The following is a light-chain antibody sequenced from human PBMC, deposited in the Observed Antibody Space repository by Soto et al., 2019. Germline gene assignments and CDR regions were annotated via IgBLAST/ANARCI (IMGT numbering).Light chain of an antibody. Sequence: QSALTQPASVSGSPGQSITISCTGTSSDVGGYNYVSWYRQHPGKAPKLIIYDVSNRPSGVSIRFSGSKSGNTASLTISGLHAEDEADYYCSSYTSSSTPFLFGTGTKLTVL. CDR2: DVS. CDR1: SSDVGGYNY. CDR3: SSYTSSSTPFL. J-gene: IGLJ1*01. V-gene: IGLV2-14*01.